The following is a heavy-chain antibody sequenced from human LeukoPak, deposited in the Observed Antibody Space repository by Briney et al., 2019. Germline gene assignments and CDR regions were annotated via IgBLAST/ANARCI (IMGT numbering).Heavy chain of an antibody. Sequence: SETLSLTCTVSGGSISSYYWSWIRQPPGKGLEWIGYIYYSGSTNYNPPLKSRVTISEDTSKNQFSLKLSSVTAADTAVYYCARVGNYDILTGYEDYYYYGMDVWGQGTTVTVSS. J-gene: IGHJ6*02. CDR2: IYYSGST. V-gene: IGHV4-59*01. CDR3: ARVGNYDILTGYEDYYYYGMDV. CDR1: GGSISSYY. D-gene: IGHD3-9*01.